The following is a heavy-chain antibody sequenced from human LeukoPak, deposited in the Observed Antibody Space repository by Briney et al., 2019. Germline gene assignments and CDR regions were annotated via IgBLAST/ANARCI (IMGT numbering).Heavy chain of an antibody. D-gene: IGHD3-9*01. CDR2: IWYDGSNK. J-gene: IGHJ4*02. Sequence: GGSLRLSCAASGFTFSHYGMHWVRQAPGKGLERVAVIWYDGSNKYYADSVKGRFTISRDNSKNTLYLQMNSLRAEDTAVYCCAGDRTYDILTGYSAFDYWGQGTLVTVSS. CDR1: GFTFSHYG. CDR3: AGDRTYDILTGYSAFDY. V-gene: IGHV3-33*01.